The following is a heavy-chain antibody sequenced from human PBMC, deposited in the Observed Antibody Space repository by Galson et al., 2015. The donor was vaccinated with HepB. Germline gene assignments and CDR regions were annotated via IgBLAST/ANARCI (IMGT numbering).Heavy chain of an antibody. D-gene: IGHD6-13*01. CDR2: ISPDGSYR. Sequence: SLRLSCAASGFNFNDYATHWVRQAPGKGLEWLAAISPDGSYRPYADSAKGRFTISRDNSDNTLSLQMNSLRPEDTAIYYCAKDVYSWGAVGTIDYWGRGTLVTVSS. CDR1: GFNFNDYA. V-gene: IGHV3-30*18. CDR3: AKDVYSWGAVGTIDY. J-gene: IGHJ4*02.